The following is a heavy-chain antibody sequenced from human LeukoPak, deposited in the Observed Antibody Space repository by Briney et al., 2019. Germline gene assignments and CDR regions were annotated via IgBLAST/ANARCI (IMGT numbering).Heavy chain of an antibody. CDR2: INPSGGST. V-gene: IGHV1-46*01. D-gene: IGHD6-13*01. Sequence: ASVKVSCKASGYTFTSYYMHWVRQAPGQGLEWMGIINPSGGSTSYAQKFQGRVTMTRDMSTSTVYMELSSLRAEDTAVYYCAKDRGWAAAGNWYFDLWGRGTPVTVSS. J-gene: IGHJ2*01. CDR1: GYTFTSYY. CDR3: AKDRGWAAAGNWYFDL.